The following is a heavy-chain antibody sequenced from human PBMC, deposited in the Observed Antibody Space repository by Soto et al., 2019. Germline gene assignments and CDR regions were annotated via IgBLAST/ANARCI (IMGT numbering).Heavy chain of an antibody. V-gene: IGHV1-69*19. D-gene: IGHD3-10*01. Sequence: QVQLVQSGAEMKKPGSSVKVSCQSSGGTFNTYAMNWVRQAPGQGPEWMAVISPMFGAANYAPKFQGRVTITADEYTGTSYMQLSSLTSEDTALYFCAREVQVHTPAFVYWGQGTLVTVSS. CDR1: GGTFNTYA. CDR3: AREVQVHTPAFVY. J-gene: IGHJ4*02. CDR2: ISPMFGAA.